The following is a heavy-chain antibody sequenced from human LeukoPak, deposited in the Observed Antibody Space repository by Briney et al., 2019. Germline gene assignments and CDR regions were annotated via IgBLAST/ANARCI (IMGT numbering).Heavy chain of an antibody. V-gene: IGHV1-18*01. CDR2: ISAYNGNT. Sequence: ASVKVSCKASGYTFTSYGISWVRQAPGQGLEWMGWISAYNGNTNYAQKLQGRVTMTTDTSTSTAYMELRSLRSDDTAVYYCARSIVPDIVVVPAAIPSDYFDYWGQGTLVTVSS. D-gene: IGHD2-2*01. CDR3: ARSIVPDIVVVPAAIPSDYFDY. J-gene: IGHJ4*02. CDR1: GYTFTSYG.